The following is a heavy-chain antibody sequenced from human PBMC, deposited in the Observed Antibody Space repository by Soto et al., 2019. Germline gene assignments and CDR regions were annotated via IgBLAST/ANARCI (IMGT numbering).Heavy chain of an antibody. Sequence: ESGGGVVQPGRSLRLSCAASGFTFSSYGMHWVRQAPGKGLEWVAVIWYDGSNKYYADSVKGRFTISRDNSKNTLYLQMNSLRAEDTAVYYCARDKSAMALNLFDYWGQGTLVTVSS. CDR2: IWYDGSNK. J-gene: IGHJ4*02. CDR3: ARDKSAMALNLFDY. V-gene: IGHV3-33*01. CDR1: GFTFSSYG. D-gene: IGHD5-18*01.